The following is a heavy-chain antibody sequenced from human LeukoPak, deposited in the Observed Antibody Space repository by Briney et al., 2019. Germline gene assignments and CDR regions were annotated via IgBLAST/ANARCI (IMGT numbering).Heavy chain of an antibody. CDR2: IRFDGSNT. CDR3: ARGQTLTF. CDR1: GFTFSTYG. V-gene: IGHV3-30*02. Sequence: PGGSLRLSCAASGFTFSTYGMHWVRQAPGKGLEWVAFIRFDGSNTYYTDSVKGRFTISRDNAKNALYLQMNSLRAEDTGVYFCARGQTLTFWGQGTLVTASS. J-gene: IGHJ4*02.